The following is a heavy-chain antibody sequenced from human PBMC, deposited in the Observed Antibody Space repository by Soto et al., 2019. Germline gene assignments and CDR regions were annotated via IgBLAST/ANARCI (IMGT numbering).Heavy chain of an antibody. J-gene: IGHJ6*02. V-gene: IGHV3-33*01. CDR1: GFTFSSYG. Sequence: GGSLRLSCAASGFTFSSYGMHWVRQAPGKGLEWVAVIWYDGSNKYYADSVKGRFTISRDNSKNTLYLQMNSLRAEDTAVYYCARDPPRVRITLYGMDVWGQGTTVTVSS. D-gene: IGHD3-10*01. CDR3: ARDPPRVRITLYGMDV. CDR2: IWYDGSNK.